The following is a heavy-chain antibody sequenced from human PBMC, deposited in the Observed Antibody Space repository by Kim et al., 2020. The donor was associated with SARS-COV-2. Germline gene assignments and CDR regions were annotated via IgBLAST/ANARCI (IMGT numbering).Heavy chain of an antibody. CDR2: IIPILGIA. CDR3: AREPLTAHSSSGSYYFDY. V-gene: IGHV1-69*04. J-gene: IGHJ4*02. Sequence: SVKVSCKASVGTFSSYAISWVRQAPGQGLEWMGRIIPILGIANYAQKFQGRVTITADKSTSTAYMELSSLRSEDTAVYYCAREPLTAHSSSGSYYFDYWGQGTLVTVSS. CDR1: VGTFSSYA. D-gene: IGHD6-6*01.